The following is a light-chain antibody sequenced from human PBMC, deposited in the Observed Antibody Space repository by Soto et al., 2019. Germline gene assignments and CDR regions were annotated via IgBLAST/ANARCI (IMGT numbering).Light chain of an antibody. CDR3: QQYNNWPET. V-gene: IGKV3-15*01. CDR1: QSVSSN. J-gene: IGKJ1*01. CDR2: GAS. Sequence: EIVMTQSPATLSVSPGGRATLSVGASQSVSSNLAWYQQKPGQAPRLLIYGASTRATDVPARFSGSGSGTEFTLTISSLQSEDFAVYYCQQYNNWPETFGQGTKVDIK.